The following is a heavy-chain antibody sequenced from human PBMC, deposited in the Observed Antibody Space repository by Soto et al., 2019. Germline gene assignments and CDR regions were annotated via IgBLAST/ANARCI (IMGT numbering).Heavy chain of an antibody. Sequence: PSETLSLTCTVSGYSISSGYNYSCIRQPPGKGLEWIGSICHSGTSFYTPSLRSRVTISRDKSNNHFSLKLNSLTATDTAVYYCARASGGDWGCGHCSGPWGQGTLVTVSS. J-gene: IGHJ5*02. CDR2: ICHSGTS. CDR3: ARASGGDWGCGHCSGP. V-gene: IGHV4-38-2*02. D-gene: IGHD2-21*02. CDR1: GYSISSGYN.